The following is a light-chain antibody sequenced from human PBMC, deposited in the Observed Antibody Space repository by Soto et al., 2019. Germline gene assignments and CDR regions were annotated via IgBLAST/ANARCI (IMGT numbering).Light chain of an antibody. V-gene: IGKV1-39*01. CDR2: AAS. Sequence: DIQMTQSPSSLSASVGDGVTITCRASHTIITDLNWYQQKPGKPPRLLIYAASSLQSGVPSRFSGSGSGTDFTLTISSLQPEDFATYSCQQNYNSPKTFGQGTKVDIK. CDR3: QQNYNSPKT. CDR1: HTIITD. J-gene: IGKJ1*01.